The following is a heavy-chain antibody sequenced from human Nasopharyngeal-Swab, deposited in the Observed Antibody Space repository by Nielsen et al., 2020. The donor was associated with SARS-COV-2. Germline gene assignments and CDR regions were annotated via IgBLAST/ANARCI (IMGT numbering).Heavy chain of an antibody. V-gene: IGHV4-59*01. CDR3: ARAHSSGWYYFDY. Sequence: SETLSLTCTVSGGSISSYYWSWIRQPPGKGLEWIGYIYYSGSTNYNPSLKSRVTISLDTSKNQFSLPLSSVPAADPAVYYCARAHSSGWYYFDYWGQGTLVTVSS. D-gene: IGHD6-19*01. CDR1: GGSISSYY. CDR2: IYYSGST. J-gene: IGHJ4*02.